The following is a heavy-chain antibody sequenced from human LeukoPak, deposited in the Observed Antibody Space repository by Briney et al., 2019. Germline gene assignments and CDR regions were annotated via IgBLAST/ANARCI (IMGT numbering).Heavy chain of an antibody. V-gene: IGHV4-59*08. CDR1: GVSISGYY. D-gene: IGHD1-26*01. CDR3: ARHGGSYTFDY. CDR2: ISYSGGT. J-gene: IGHJ4*02. Sequence: SETLSLTCTVSGVSISGYYWSWIRQPPGKGLEWIGFISYSGGTNYNPSLKSRVTISVDTSKNQFSLKLNSVTAADTAVYYCARHGGSYTFDYWGQGTLVTVSS.